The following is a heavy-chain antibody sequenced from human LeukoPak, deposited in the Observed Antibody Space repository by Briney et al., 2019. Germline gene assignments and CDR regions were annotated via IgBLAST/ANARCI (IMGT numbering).Heavy chain of an antibody. Sequence: SETLSLTCTVSGGSISSSSYYWGWIRQPPGKGLEWIGSIYYSGSTYYNPSLESRVTISVDTSKNQFSLKLSSVTAADTAVYYCARRGAYDILTGSYGMDVWGQGTTVTVSS. CDR2: IYYSGST. CDR1: GGSISSSSYY. V-gene: IGHV4-39*01. CDR3: ARRGAYDILTGSYGMDV. J-gene: IGHJ6*02. D-gene: IGHD3-9*01.